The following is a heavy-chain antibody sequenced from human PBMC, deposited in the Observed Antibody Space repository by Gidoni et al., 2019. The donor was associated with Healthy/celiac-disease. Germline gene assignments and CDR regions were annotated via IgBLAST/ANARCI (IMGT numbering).Heavy chain of an antibody. D-gene: IGHD3-10*01. J-gene: IGHJ4*02. CDR2: INHSGST. CDR3: ARDRGEFVSYYGSGSYYTVNYFDY. CDR1: GGSFSGYY. V-gene: IGHV4-34*01. Sequence: QVQLQQWGAGLLKPSETLSLTCAVYGGSFSGYYWSWIRQPPGKGLEWIGEINHSGSTNYNPSLKSRVTISVDTSKNQFSLKLSSVTAADTAVYYCARDRGEFVSYYGSGSYYTVNYFDYWGQGTLVTVSS.